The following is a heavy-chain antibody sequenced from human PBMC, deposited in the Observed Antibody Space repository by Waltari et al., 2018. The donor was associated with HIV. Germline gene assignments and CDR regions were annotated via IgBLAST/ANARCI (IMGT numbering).Heavy chain of an antibody. Sequence: QVQLQQWGAGLLKPSETLSLTCAVYGGSFSGYYWSWIRQPPGKGLEWIGEINHSGSTNYNPSLKSRVTISVDTSKNQFSLKLSSVTAADTAVYYCARGGVWYCSGGSCRISDYYYYYGMDVWGQGTTVTVSS. V-gene: IGHV4-34*01. D-gene: IGHD2-15*01. J-gene: IGHJ6*02. CDR3: ARGGVWYCSGGSCRISDYYYYYGMDV. CDR2: INHSGST. CDR1: GGSFSGYY.